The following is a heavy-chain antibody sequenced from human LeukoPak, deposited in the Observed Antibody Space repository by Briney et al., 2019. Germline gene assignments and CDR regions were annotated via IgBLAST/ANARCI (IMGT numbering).Heavy chain of an antibody. Sequence: GGSLRLSCAASGFTFSSYAMHWVRQAPGKGLEWVAVISYDGSNKYYADSVKGRFTISRDNSKNTLYLQMNSLRAEDTAVYYCARRVVVPAAPYYFDYWGQGTLVTVSS. CDR1: GFTFSSYA. CDR3: ARRVVVPAAPYYFDY. D-gene: IGHD2-2*01. J-gene: IGHJ4*02. V-gene: IGHV3-30-3*01. CDR2: ISYDGSNK.